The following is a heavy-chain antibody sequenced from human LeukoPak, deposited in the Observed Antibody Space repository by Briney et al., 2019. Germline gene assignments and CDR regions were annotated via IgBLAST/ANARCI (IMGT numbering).Heavy chain of an antibody. Sequence: QPGGSLRLSCAASGFTFSNYAMSWVRPAPGKGLEWVSAISGGGGDSYYVDSVKGRFTISRDKSKNTVYLQMNSLSAEDTAVYYCAKDLFSGSGRAGNMDVWGKGTTVTVSS. CDR1: GFTFSNYA. CDR2: ISGGGGDS. J-gene: IGHJ6*03. V-gene: IGHV3-23*01. CDR3: AKDLFSGSGRAGNMDV. D-gene: IGHD3-10*01.